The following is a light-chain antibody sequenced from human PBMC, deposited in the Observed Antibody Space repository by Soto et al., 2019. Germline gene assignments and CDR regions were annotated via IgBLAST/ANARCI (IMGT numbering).Light chain of an antibody. Sequence: QSVLAHPPSASWSPGQSVTISCTGTSSDVGGYNYVSWYQQHPGKAPKLMIYEVSKRPSGVPDRFSGSKSGNTASLTVSGLQAEDEAEYYCSSYAGSNNFVFGTGTKVTVL. CDR2: EVS. CDR1: SSDVGGYNY. V-gene: IGLV2-8*01. CDR3: SSYAGSNNFV. J-gene: IGLJ1*01.